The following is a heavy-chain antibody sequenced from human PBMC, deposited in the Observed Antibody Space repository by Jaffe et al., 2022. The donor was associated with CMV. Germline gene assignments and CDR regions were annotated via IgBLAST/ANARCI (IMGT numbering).Heavy chain of an antibody. CDR3: ARGRGTTYYDFWSGPAQYYYYYYMDV. Sequence: QVQLQQWGAGLLKPSETLSLTCAVYGGSFSGYYWSWIRQPPGKGLEWIGEINHSGSTNYNPSLKSRVTISVDTSKNQFSLKLSSVTAADTAVYYCARGRGTTYYDFWSGPAQYYYYYYMDVWGKGTTVTVSS. J-gene: IGHJ6*03. V-gene: IGHV4-34*01. CDR2: INHSGST. D-gene: IGHD3-3*01. CDR1: GGSFSGYY.